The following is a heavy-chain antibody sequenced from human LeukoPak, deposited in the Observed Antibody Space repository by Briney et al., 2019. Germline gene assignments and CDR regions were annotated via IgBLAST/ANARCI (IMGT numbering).Heavy chain of an antibody. J-gene: IGHJ3*02. CDR1: ARSISSYY. CDR2: IYYSVST. CDR3: ARGDGDDAFDI. V-gene: IGHV4-59*01. Sequence: PSATLSLTCTVAARSISSYYWRWIRQPPGKGREWIGYIYYSVSTNYNPSLKSRVTISVDTSKNQFSLKLSSVTAADTAVYYCARGDGDDAFDIWGQGTMVTVSS.